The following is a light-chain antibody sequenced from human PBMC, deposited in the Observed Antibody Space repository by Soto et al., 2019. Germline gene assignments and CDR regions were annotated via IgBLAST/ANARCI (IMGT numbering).Light chain of an antibody. CDR3: QQYDRTPLT. CDR1: QNLLYSSNNKNY. V-gene: IGKV4-1*01. J-gene: IGKJ4*01. CDR2: WSS. Sequence: DIVMTQSPDSLAVSLGERATINCKSSQNLLYSSNNKNYLAWYQQKPGQPPKLLIYWSSTRESGVPDRFSGTGYGPDFTLTTRSLQAQDVAVYYCQQYDRTPLTFGVETKEEIK.